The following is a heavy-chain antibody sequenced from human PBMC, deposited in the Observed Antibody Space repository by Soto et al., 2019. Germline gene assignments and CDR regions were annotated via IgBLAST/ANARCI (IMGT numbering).Heavy chain of an antibody. CDR2: IKQDGSEK. J-gene: IGHJ6*01. V-gene: IGHV3-7*01. CDR1: GFTFSSFG. CDR3: AKDLNYYDSSGYYY. Sequence: GGSLRLSCAASGFTFSSFGMHWVRQAPGKGLEWVAYIKQDGSEKYYVDSVKGRFTISKDSAKNSLYLQMNSLRAEDTAVYYCAKDLNYYDSSGYYY. D-gene: IGHD3-22*01.